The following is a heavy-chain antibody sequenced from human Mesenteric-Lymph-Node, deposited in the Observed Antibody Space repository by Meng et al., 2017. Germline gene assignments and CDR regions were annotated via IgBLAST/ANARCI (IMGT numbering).Heavy chain of an antibody. CDR3: ARGFLSFVRVFDY. J-gene: IGHJ4*02. Sequence: LQGSGPGLVQPSGTLSLTCAVYGGSFSGYYWSWIRQPPGKGLEWIGEINHSGSTNYNPSLKSRVTISVDTSKNQFSLKLSSVTAADTAVYYCARGFLSFVRVFDYWGQGTLVTVSS. CDR2: INHSGST. CDR1: GGSFSGYY. V-gene: IGHV4-34*01. D-gene: IGHD2/OR15-2a*01.